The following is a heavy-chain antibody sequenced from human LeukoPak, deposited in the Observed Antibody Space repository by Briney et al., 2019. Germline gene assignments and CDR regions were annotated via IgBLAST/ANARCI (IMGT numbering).Heavy chain of an antibody. CDR2: IYYTGNT. CDR3: AKRQYQLLWPRNFDY. Sequence: PSETLSLTCSVSGVSISSSNSYWGWIRQPPGKGLEWIGSIYYTGNTYYNASLKSRVTISIDTSKNQFSLKLTSVTAADTAVYYCAKRQYQLLWPRNFDYWGQGTLVTVSS. J-gene: IGHJ4*02. CDR1: GVSISSSNSY. V-gene: IGHV4-39*01. D-gene: IGHD2-2*01.